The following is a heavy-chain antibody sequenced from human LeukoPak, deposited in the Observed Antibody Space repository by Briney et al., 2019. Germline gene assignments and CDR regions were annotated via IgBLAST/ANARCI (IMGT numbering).Heavy chain of an antibody. V-gene: IGHV4-59*01. CDR1: GGSMSSYY. D-gene: IGHD3-22*01. CDR2: IYYSGST. J-gene: IGHJ4*02. Sequence: SETLSLTCTVSGGSMSSYYWSWIRQPPGKGLEWIGYIYYSGSTNYNPSLKSRVTISVDTSKNHFSLKLSSVTAADTAVYYCARVGGYYDSSGYWPLFDYWGQGTLVTVSS. CDR3: ARVGGYYDSSGYWPLFDY.